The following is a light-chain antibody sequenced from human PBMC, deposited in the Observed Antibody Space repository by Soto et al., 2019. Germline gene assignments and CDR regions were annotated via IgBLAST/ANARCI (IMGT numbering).Light chain of an antibody. J-gene: IGKJ5*01. CDR3: QQYESLPLT. V-gene: IGKV1-33*01. CDR1: QDINKN. Sequence: DIQMTQSPSSLSASVGGRFTITCQASQDINKNLIWYQQKPGKAPKLLIYDASDLETGVPSRFSGSGSGTGFTFTISSLQPEDFATYYCQQYESLPLTFGQGTRLEIK. CDR2: DAS.